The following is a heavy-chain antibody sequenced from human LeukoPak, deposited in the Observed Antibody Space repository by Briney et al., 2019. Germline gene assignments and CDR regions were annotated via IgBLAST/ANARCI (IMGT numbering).Heavy chain of an antibody. V-gene: IGHV3-74*01. CDR2: INSDGSST. CDR3: ARDPVIVGAKLSYYYYYMDV. D-gene: IGHD1-26*01. Sequence: PGGSLRLSCAASGFTFSSYWMHWVRQAPGKGLVWVSRINSDGSSTRYADSEKGRFTISRDNAKNTLYLQMNSLRDEDTAVYYCARDPVIVGAKLSYYYYYMDVWGKGTTVTVSS. J-gene: IGHJ6*03. CDR1: GFTFSSYW.